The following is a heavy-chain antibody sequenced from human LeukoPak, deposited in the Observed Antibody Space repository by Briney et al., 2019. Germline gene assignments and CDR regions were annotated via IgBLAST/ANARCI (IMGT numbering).Heavy chain of an antibody. D-gene: IGHD3-22*01. CDR2: IYSGGST. V-gene: IGHV3-53*04. J-gene: IGHJ3*02. CDR1: GFTVSSNY. CDR3: ARRPHVTYYYDSRGYYADAFDI. Sequence: GGSLRLSCAASGFTVSSNYMSWVRQAPGKGLEWVSVIYSGGSTYYADSVKGRFTISRHNSKNTLYLQRNSLRAEDTAVYYCARRPHVTYYYDSRGYYADAFDIWGQGTMVTVSS.